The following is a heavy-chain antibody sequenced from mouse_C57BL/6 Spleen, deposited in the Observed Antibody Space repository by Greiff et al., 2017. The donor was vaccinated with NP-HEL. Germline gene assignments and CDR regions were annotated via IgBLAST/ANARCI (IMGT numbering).Heavy chain of an antibody. Sequence: QVQLKQSGAELARPGASVKLSCKASGYTFTSYGISWVKQRTGQGLEWIGEIYPRSGNSYYNEKFKGKATLTADKSSSTAYMELRSLTSEDAAVYFCAREVVEGYDDYWGQGTTLTVSS. V-gene: IGHV1-81*01. CDR2: IYPRSGNS. J-gene: IGHJ2*01. D-gene: IGHD1-1*02. CDR3: AREVVEGYDDY. CDR1: GYTFTSYG.